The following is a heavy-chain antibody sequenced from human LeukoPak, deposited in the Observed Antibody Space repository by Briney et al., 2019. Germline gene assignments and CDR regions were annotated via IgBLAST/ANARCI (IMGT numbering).Heavy chain of an antibody. CDR1: GGSISSSSYY. Sequence: SETPSLTCTVSGGSISSSSYYWSWIRQPPGKGLEWIGSIYYSGSTYYNPSLKSRVTISVDTSKNQFSLKLSSVTAADTAVYYCARVHSSSWYIDYWGQGTLVTVSS. J-gene: IGHJ4*02. V-gene: IGHV4-39*07. CDR3: ARVHSSSWYIDY. CDR2: IYYSGST. D-gene: IGHD6-13*01.